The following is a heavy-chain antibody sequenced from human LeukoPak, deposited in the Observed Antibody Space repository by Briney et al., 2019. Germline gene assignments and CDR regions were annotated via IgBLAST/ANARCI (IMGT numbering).Heavy chain of an antibody. D-gene: IGHD2-15*01. J-gene: IGHJ4*02. CDR3: ARAVTYCSGGSCYSGLPSAY. CDR1: GFTFSSYS. CDR2: ITSDSSFI. V-gene: IGHV3-21*01. Sequence: GGSLRLSCAASGFTFSSYSMNWVRQAPGKGLEWVSSITSDSSFIFYADSVKGRFTISRDNAKNSLYLQMNTLRAEDTAVYYCARAVTYCSGGSCYSGLPSAYWGQGSLVTVSS.